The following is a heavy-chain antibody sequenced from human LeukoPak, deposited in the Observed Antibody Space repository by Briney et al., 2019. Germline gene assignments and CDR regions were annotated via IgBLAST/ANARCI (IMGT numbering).Heavy chain of an antibody. Sequence: SETLSLICNVSGGSVSSGSYYWSWIRQPPGKGLEWIGYVYNSGSTNYNAALKSRVTISADTSKNQFSLKLGSVTTADTAKYYCARDPSGYFNYWGQGILVTVSS. CDR1: GGSVSSGSYY. V-gene: IGHV4-61*01. D-gene: IGHD3-22*01. CDR2: VYNSGST. J-gene: IGHJ4*02. CDR3: ARDPSGYFNY.